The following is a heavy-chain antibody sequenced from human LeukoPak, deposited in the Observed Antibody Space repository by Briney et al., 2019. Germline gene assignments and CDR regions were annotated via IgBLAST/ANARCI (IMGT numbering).Heavy chain of an antibody. V-gene: IGHV3-48*04. Sequence: GGSLRLSCAASGFTFSSYSMNWVRQAPGKGLEWVSYISSSSSTIYYADSVKGRFTISRDNAKNSLYLQMNSLRAEDTAVYYCARDYYGSGSPPYFDYWGQGTLVTVSS. CDR2: ISSSSSTI. CDR3: ARDYYGSGSPPYFDY. J-gene: IGHJ4*02. CDR1: GFTFSSYS. D-gene: IGHD3-10*01.